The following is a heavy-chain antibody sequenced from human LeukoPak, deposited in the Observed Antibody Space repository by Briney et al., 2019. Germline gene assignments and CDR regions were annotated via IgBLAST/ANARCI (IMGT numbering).Heavy chain of an antibody. D-gene: IGHD2-15*01. Sequence: SETLSLTCTVSGGSISSSSYYWGWIRQPPGKGLEWIGSIYYSGSTYYNPSLKSRVTISVDTSKNQFSLKLSSVTAADTAVYYCARVGLVVVAARGMDVWGQGTTVTVSS. J-gene: IGHJ6*02. CDR1: GGSISSSSYY. CDR3: ARVGLVVVAARGMDV. V-gene: IGHV4-39*01. CDR2: IYYSGST.